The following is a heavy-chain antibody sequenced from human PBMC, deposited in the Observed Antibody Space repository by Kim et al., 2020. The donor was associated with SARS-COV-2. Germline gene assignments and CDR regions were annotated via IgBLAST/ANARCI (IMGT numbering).Heavy chain of an antibody. CDR1: GGTFSSYA. CDR3: ASKRTTVTTFWFDP. CDR2: IIPIFGTA. D-gene: IGHD4-17*01. J-gene: IGHJ5*02. Sequence: SVKVSCKASGGTFSSYAISWVRQAPGQGLEWMGGIIPIFGTANYAQKFQGRVTITADESTSTAYMELSSLRSEDTAVYYCASKRTTVTTFWFDPWGQGTLVTVSS. V-gene: IGHV1-69*13.